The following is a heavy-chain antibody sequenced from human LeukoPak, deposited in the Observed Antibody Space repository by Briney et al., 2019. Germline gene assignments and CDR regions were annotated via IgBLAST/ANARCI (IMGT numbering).Heavy chain of an antibody. V-gene: IGHV4-4*07. D-gene: IGHD3-22*01. CDR1: GGSISSYY. CDR3: ARGAYGSTQPFDS. J-gene: IGHJ4*02. Sequence: ASETLSLTVTGSGGSISSYYWSWIRQPAGKGLEWIGRIYTSGSTNYNPSLKSGVTMSVDTSKTQFSLKLRSVTAADTAVYSCARGAYGSTQPFDSWGPGTPVTVSS. CDR2: IYTSGST.